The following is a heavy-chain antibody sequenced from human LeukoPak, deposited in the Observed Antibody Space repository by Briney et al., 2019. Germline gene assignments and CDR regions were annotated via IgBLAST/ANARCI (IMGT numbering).Heavy chain of an antibody. V-gene: IGHV3-53*01. J-gene: IGHJ4*02. D-gene: IGHD2-8*01. Sequence: GGSLRLSCAASGFTVSSSYMSWVRQAPGKGLEWVSIVYAGGSTYYADSVKGRFTISRDNSKNTLYLQMNSLRPDDTAVYYCARERATDGYILAYWGQGTLVTVSS. CDR2: VYAGGST. CDR3: ARERATDGYILAY. CDR1: GFTVSSSY.